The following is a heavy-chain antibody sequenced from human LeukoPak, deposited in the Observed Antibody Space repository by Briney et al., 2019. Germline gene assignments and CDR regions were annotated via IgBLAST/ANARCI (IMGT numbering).Heavy chain of an antibody. D-gene: IGHD3-3*01. Sequence: GGSLRLSCAASGFTFSSYAMSWVRQAPGKGLEWVSGISGSGGSTYYANSVKGRFTISRDNSKNTLCLQMSSLRAEDTAVYYCAKEGSRFLEWLLPIDYWGQGTLVTVSS. CDR3: AKEGSRFLEWLLPIDY. CDR2: ISGSGGST. J-gene: IGHJ4*02. V-gene: IGHV3-23*01. CDR1: GFTFSSYA.